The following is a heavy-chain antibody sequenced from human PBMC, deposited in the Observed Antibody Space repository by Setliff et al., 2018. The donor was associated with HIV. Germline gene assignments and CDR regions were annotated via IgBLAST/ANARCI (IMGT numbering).Heavy chain of an antibody. CDR2: IRLDGNNK. Sequence: SCAASGFTFSNYGMHWVRQAPGKGLEWVTYIRLDGNNKYYADSVKGRFTISRDNSKNTLYLQMNSLRAEDTAVYYCAKIQNPQGYYYDSSGYYPHPGSPDYWGQGTLVTVSS. D-gene: IGHD3-22*01. J-gene: IGHJ4*02. CDR3: AKIQNPQGYYYDSSGYYPHPGSPDY. CDR1: GFTFSNYG. V-gene: IGHV3-30*02.